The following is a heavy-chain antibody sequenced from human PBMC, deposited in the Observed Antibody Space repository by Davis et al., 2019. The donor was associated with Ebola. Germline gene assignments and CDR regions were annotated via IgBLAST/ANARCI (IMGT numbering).Heavy chain of an antibody. CDR1: GYSFTNYW. CDR2: IYPGDSDT. Sequence: KVSCKGSGYSFTNYWIGWVRQMPGKGLEWMGIIYPGDSDTRYSPSFQGQVTISADKSISTAYLQWSSLKASDTAMYYCKTTESGAFDIWGQGTMVTVSS. V-gene: IGHV5-51*01. J-gene: IGHJ3*02. CDR3: KTTESGAFDI. D-gene: IGHD4-17*01.